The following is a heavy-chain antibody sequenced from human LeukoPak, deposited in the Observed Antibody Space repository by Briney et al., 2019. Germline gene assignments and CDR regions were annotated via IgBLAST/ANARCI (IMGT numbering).Heavy chain of an antibody. J-gene: IGHJ3*02. CDR2: VTGSGDTT. D-gene: IGHD3-10*01. Sequence: PGGSLRLSCVASGFTFSSHAMTWVRRAPGKGLEWVATVTGSGDTTFYADSLKGRFTISRDNSKNTVYLQMNSLRVEDTAIYYCAKDYYGSGSSYTDAFDIWGQGTMVTVSS. CDR1: GFTFSSHA. CDR3: AKDYYGSGSSYTDAFDI. V-gene: IGHV3-23*01.